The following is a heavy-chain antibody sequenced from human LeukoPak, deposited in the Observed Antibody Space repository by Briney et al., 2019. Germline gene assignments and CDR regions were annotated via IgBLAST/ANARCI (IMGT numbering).Heavy chain of an antibody. CDR2: IWYDGSNK. Sequence: GGSLRLSCAASGSTFSSYGMHWVRQAPGKGLEWVAVIWYDGSNKYYADSVKGRFTISRDNSKNTLYLQMNSLRAEDTAVYYCARVQQLVTVYYYYGMDVWGQGTTVTVSS. CDR1: GSTFSSYG. CDR3: ARVQQLVTVYYYYGMDV. D-gene: IGHD6-6*01. V-gene: IGHV3-33*01. J-gene: IGHJ6*02.